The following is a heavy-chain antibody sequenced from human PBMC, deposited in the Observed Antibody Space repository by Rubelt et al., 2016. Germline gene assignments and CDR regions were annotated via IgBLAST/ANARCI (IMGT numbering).Heavy chain of an antibody. J-gene: IGHJ4*02. CDR3: AKDPGWELERYYFDY. V-gene: IGHV3-15*01. D-gene: IGHD1-1*01. CDR2: IKSKTDGGTT. Sequence: PGTGLEWVGRIKSKTDGGTTDYAAPVKGRFTISRDNSKNTLYLQMNSLRAEDTAVYYCAKDPGWELERYYFDYWGQGTLVTVSS.